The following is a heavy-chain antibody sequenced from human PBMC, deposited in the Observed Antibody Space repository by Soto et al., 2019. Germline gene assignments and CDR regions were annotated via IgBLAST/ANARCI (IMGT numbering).Heavy chain of an antibody. V-gene: IGHV5-51*01. D-gene: IGHD4-17*01. CDR1: GYSFATYW. CDR2: IYPGDSDT. Sequence: PGESLKISCKASGYSFATYWIGWVRQMPGKGLEWMGIIYPGDSDTMYSPSFQGQVTISADLSSTTTYLQWSSLKASDTAIYYCAGQHGLDPDNEWIDSWGQGTLVSVTS. CDR3: AGQHGLDPDNEWIDS. J-gene: IGHJ5*01.